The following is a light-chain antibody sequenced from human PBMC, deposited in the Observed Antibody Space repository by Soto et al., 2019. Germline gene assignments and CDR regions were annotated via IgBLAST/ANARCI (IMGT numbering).Light chain of an antibody. CDR3: QPYDNWPPVT. Sequence: EIVLTQSPAALSLSPGKRATHSCRTSQSVSSYLAWYQQKPGQAPRLLIYDASNRATGIPARFSGSGSGTEFTLTISRLKSEHFAVYYCQPYDNWPPVTFGGGTQVDIK. J-gene: IGKJ4*01. CDR2: DAS. CDR1: QSVSSY. V-gene: IGKV3-11*01.